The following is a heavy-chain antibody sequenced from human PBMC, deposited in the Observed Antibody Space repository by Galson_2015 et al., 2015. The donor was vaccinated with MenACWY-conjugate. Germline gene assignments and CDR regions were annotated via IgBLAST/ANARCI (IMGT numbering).Heavy chain of an antibody. CDR3: ARLRVTGTGTWGYDI. CDR2: ISSSSSTI. Sequence: SLRLSCAASGFTFSTYSMNWVRQAPGKGLEWVSYISSSSSTIYYADSVKGRFTISRDNAKNSLYLQMNTLRDEDTAVYYCARLRVTGTGTWGYDIWGHGTMVTVSS. CDR1: GFTFSTYS. V-gene: IGHV3-48*02. J-gene: IGHJ3*02. D-gene: IGHD1-1*01.